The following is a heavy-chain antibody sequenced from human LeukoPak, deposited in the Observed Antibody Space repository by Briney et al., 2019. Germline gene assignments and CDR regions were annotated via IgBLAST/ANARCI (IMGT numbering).Heavy chain of an antibody. CDR1: GYTFTGYY. J-gene: IGHJ5*02. V-gene: IGHV1-2*02. CDR3: ARGGIVVVTGWFDP. D-gene: IGHD2-21*02. Sequence: ASVKVSCKASGYTFTGYYMHWVRQAPGQGLEWMVGINPNSGGTNYAQKFQGRVTMTRDTSISTAYMELSRLRSDDTAVYYCARGGIVVVTGWFDPWGQGTLVTVSS. CDR2: INPNSGGT.